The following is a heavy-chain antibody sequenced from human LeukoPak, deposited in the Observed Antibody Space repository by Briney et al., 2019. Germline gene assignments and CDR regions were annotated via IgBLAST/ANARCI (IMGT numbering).Heavy chain of an antibody. CDR3: ARTYYDYVWGSYRLNWFDP. J-gene: IGHJ5*02. V-gene: IGHV5-10-1*01. D-gene: IGHD3-16*02. CDR2: IDPSDSYT. CDR1: GXSFTSYW. Sequence: GESLKISCQGSGXSFTSYWNSWVRQMPGKGLECMGRIDPSDSYTNYSPSFQGHVTISADKSISTAYLQWSSLKASDTAMYYCARTYYDYVWGSYRLNWFDPWGQGTLVTVSS.